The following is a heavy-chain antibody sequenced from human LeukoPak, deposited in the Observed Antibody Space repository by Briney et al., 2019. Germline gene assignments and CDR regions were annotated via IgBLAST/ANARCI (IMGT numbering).Heavy chain of an antibody. J-gene: IGHJ3*02. Sequence: GESLRLSCAASGFTFSTYAMNWVRQAPGKGLNWVSGISGSGDSTFYADSVKGRFTISRDNSKKTLYLQMNSLRADDTAVYYCAKDARWLAPGTFDIWGQGTMVTVS. D-gene: IGHD6-19*01. CDR1: GFTFSTYA. CDR3: AKDARWLAPGTFDI. CDR2: ISGSGDST. V-gene: IGHV3-23*01.